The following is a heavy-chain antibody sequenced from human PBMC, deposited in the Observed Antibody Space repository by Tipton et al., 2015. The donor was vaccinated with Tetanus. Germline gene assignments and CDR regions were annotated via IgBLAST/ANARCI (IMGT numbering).Heavy chain of an antibody. V-gene: IGHV3-7*01. CDR3: ARLRVYCSTACYSREDY. D-gene: IGHD2/OR15-2a*01. CDR2: IKEDGSEM. Sequence: SLRLSCAATGFILSDYYMEWFRQAPGKGLEWVANIKEDGSEMYYADSVKGRFTISRDNARNSLSVHMNSLTAEDTAVYYCARLRVYCSTACYSREDYWGQGTLVTVSS. CDR1: GFILSDYY. J-gene: IGHJ4*02.